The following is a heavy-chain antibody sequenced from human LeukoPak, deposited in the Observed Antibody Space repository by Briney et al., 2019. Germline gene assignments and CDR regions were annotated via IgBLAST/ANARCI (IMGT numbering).Heavy chain of an antibody. J-gene: IGHJ6*03. CDR1: GGSFSGYY. CDR2: INHSGST. D-gene: IGHD3-22*01. Sequence: SETLSLTCAVYGGSFSGYYWSWIRQPPGKGLEWIGEINHSGSTNYNPSLKSRVTISVDTSKNQFSLKLSSVTAADTAVYYCVRGVSRRYYYYYYMDVWGKGTTVTVSS. V-gene: IGHV4-34*01. CDR3: VRGVSRRYYYYYYMDV.